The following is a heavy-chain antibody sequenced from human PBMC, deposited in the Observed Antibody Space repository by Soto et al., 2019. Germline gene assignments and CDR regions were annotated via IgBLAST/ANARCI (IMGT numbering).Heavy chain of an antibody. J-gene: IGHJ3*02. V-gene: IGHV4-59*01. Sequence: QVQLQESGPGLVKPSETLSLTCTVSGGSISSYYWSWIRQPPGKGLEWIGYIYYRGSTNYNPSLKGRVTISVDTSKNQFSLKLSSVTAADTAVYYCARGRGGWFINQLLNAFDIWGQGTMVTVSS. CDR2: IYYRGST. D-gene: IGHD2-2*01. CDR1: GGSISSYY. CDR3: ARGRGGWFINQLLNAFDI.